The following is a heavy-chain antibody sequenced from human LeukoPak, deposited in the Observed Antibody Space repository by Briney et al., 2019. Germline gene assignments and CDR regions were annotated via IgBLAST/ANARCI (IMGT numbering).Heavy chain of an antibody. J-gene: IGHJ4*02. CDR2: IWYGGSNK. CDR1: GFTFSSYG. CDR3: ARPQYSSGWGADY. D-gene: IGHD6-19*01. Sequence: GGSLRLSCAASGFTFSSYGMHWVRQAPGKGLEWVAVIWYGGSNKYYADSVKGRFTISRDNSKNTLYLQMNSLRAEDTAVYYCARPQYSSGWGADYWGQGTLVTVSS. V-gene: IGHV3-33*08.